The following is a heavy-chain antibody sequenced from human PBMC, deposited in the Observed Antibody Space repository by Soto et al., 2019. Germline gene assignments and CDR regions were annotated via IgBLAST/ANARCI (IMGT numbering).Heavy chain of an antibody. CDR3: ARGPGITMVRGYYYYGMDV. CDR1: GGSFSGYY. J-gene: IGHJ6*02. CDR2: INHSGST. D-gene: IGHD3-10*01. V-gene: IGHV4-34*01. Sequence: SETLSLTCAVYGGSFSGYYWSWIRQPPGKGLEWIGEINHSGSTNYNPSLKSRVTISVDTSKNQFSLKLSSVTAADTAVYYCARGPGITMVRGYYYYGMDVWGQGTTVTVSS.